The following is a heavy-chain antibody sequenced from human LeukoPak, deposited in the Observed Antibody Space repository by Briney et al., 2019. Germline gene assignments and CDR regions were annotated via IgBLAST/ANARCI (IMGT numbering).Heavy chain of an antibody. CDR1: GFTFSSYA. D-gene: IGHD6-25*01. J-gene: IGHJ6*03. Sequence: QPGGSLRLSCAASGFTFSSYAMSWVRQAPGKGLEWVSAISGSGGSTYYADSVKGRFTISRDNAKNSLYLQMNSLRAEDTAVYYCARDARGGSYYYYYMDVWGKGTTVTVSS. V-gene: IGHV3-23*01. CDR2: ISGSGGST. CDR3: ARDARGGSYYYYYMDV.